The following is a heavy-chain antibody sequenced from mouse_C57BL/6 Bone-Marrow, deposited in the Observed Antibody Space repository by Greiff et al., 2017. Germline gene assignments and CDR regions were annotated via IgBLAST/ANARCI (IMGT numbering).Heavy chain of an antibody. CDR2: IHPNSGST. J-gene: IGHJ2*01. V-gene: IGHV1-64*01. CDR3: ARHYGNYSDY. Sequence: QVQLQQPGAELVKPGASVKLSCKASGYTFTSYWMHWVKQRPGQGLEWIGMIHPNSGSTNYNEKFKSKATLTVDKSSSTAYMQLSSLTSEDAAVYYCARHYGNYSDYWGQGTTLTVSS. D-gene: IGHD1-1*02. CDR1: GYTFTSYW.